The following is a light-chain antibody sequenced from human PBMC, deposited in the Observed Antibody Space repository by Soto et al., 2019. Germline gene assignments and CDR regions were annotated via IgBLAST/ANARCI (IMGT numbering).Light chain of an antibody. CDR3: LQDYNYPWT. CDR1: RYIRTA. J-gene: IGKJ1*01. Sequence: IQLTQSPSLLSASVGDRVTITCRASRYIRTALSWYQHRPGQAPKVLICVASSLQSGVPSRFSGSGYGTDFTLTISSLQPEDFATYYCLQDYNYPWTFGQGTKVDIK. CDR2: VAS. V-gene: IGKV1-6*02.